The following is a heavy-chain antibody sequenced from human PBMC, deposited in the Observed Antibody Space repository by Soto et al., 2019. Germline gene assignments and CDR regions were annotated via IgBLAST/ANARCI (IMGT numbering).Heavy chain of an antibody. Sequence: SETLSLTCTVSGGSISSYYWSWIRQPPGKGLEWIGYIYYSGSTNYNPSLKSRVTISVDTSKNQFSLKLSSVTAADTAVYYCARDSKEVAGTGDDAFDIWGQGTMVTVSS. CDR2: IYYSGST. V-gene: IGHV4-59*01. CDR3: ARDSKEVAGTGDDAFDI. CDR1: GGSISSYY. J-gene: IGHJ3*02. D-gene: IGHD6-19*01.